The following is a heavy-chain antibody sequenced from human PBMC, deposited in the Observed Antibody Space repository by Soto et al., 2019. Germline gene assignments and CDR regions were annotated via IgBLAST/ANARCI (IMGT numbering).Heavy chain of an antibody. J-gene: IGHJ4*02. D-gene: IGHD2-15*01. Sequence: QITLKESGPTLVKPTQTLTLTCTFSGFSLSTSGVGVGWIRQSPGKALEWLALIYWDDERRYSPSLKSRPAITGDTSKNQVVLTMTNMDPVDTATYYCAHSPCSGGTCYLWDFWGQGTLVTVSS. CDR1: GFSLSTSGVG. CDR3: AHSPCSGGTCYLWDF. CDR2: IYWDDER. V-gene: IGHV2-5*02.